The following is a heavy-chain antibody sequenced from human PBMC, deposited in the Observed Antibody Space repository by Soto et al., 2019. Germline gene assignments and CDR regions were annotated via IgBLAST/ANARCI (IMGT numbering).Heavy chain of an antibody. J-gene: IGHJ6*02. Sequence: EVQLSESGGGLVQPGGSLRLSCAGSGFTFSNYALSWVRQAPGKGLEWVSAISGSGASTYYADSVKGRFIISRDNSKNTLYLQMNSLRAEDTAIYYCASGGYCSSSSCYGGIDVWGQGTTVTVSS. V-gene: IGHV3-23*01. CDR2: ISGSGAST. D-gene: IGHD2-2*01. CDR3: ASGGYCSSSSCYGGIDV. CDR1: GFTFSNYA.